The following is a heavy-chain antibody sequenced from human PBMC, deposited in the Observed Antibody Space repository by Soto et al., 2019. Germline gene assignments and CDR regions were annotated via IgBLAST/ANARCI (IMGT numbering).Heavy chain of an antibody. D-gene: IGHD6-19*01. CDR2: INGDGSST. CDR1: GFTFSSYW. J-gene: IGHJ5*02. CDR3: ARVQLRSTGWYP. Sequence: GGALRLSCAASGFTFSSYWMHWVRQAPGKGLVWVSRINGDGSSTSYADSVEGRFTISRDNAKNTLYLQMNSLRAEDTAIYYCARVQLRSTGWYPWGQGTLVTVSS. V-gene: IGHV3-74*01.